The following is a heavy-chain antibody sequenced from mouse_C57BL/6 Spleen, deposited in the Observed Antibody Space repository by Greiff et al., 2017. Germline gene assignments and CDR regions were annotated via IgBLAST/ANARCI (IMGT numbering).Heavy chain of an antibody. V-gene: IGHV1-72*01. J-gene: IGHJ3*01. CDR3: AREDYYGSSPWFAY. CDR1: GYTFTSYW. CDR2: IDPNSGGT. D-gene: IGHD1-1*01. Sequence: QVQLQQPGAELVKPGASVKLSCKASGYTFTSYWMHWVKQRPGRGLEWIGRIDPNSGGTKYNEKFKGKATLTVDKPSSTAYMQLSSLTSEDSAVYYCAREDYYGSSPWFAYWGQGTLVTVSA.